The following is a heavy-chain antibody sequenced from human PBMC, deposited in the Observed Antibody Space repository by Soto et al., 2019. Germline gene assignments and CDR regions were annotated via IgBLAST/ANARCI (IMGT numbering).Heavy chain of an antibody. CDR3: ARDLTRRYCSGGSCYSFFPGWFDP. CDR1: GFTFSSYG. D-gene: IGHD2-15*01. CDR2: IWYDGSNK. Sequence: QVQLVESGGGVVQPGRSLRLSCAASGFTFSSYGMHWVRQAPGKGLEWVAVIWYDGSNKYYADSVKGRFTISRDNSKNTLYLQMNSLRAEDTAVYYCARDLTRRYCSGGSCYSFFPGWFDPWGQGTLVTVSS. J-gene: IGHJ5*02. V-gene: IGHV3-33*01.